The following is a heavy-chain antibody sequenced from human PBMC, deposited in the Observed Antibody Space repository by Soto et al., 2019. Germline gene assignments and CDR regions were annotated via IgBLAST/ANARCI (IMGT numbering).Heavy chain of an antibody. CDR1: GGSISSGDYY. D-gene: IGHD2-2*01. J-gene: IGHJ6*02. CDR3: ARSDCSSTSCYGRNGYYYYGMDV. CDR2: IYYSGST. V-gene: IGHV4-30-4*01. Sequence: QVQLQESGPGLVKTSQTLSLTCTVSGGSISSGDYYWSWIRQPPGKGLEWIGYIYYSGSTYYNPSLKSRVTISVDTSKNQFSLKLSSVTAADTAVYYCARSDCSSTSCYGRNGYYYYGMDVWGQGTTVTVSS.